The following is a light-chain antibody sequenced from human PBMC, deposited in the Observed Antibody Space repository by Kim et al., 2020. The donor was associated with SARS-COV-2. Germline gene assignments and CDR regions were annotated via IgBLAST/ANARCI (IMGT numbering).Light chain of an antibody. CDR3: QQYGHAPPIT. CDR1: QSVSRNY. CDR2: DAS. Sequence: IVLTQSPGTLSLSPGERATLSCRASQSVSRNYLAWFQQKPGQAPRLLIYDASSRATGIPDRFSGSGSGTDFTLTISRLEPEDFAVYYCQQYGHAPPITFGQGTRLEIK. V-gene: IGKV3-20*01. J-gene: IGKJ5*01.